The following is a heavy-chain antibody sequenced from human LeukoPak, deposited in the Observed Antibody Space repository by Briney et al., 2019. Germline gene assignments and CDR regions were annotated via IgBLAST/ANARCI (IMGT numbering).Heavy chain of an antibody. CDR3: AKDREVRGVIIDAFDI. CDR1: GFTFSSYA. J-gene: IGHJ3*02. Sequence: GGSLRLSCAASGFTFSSYAMSWVRQAPGKGLEWVSAISGSGGSTYYADSVKGRFTISRDNSKNTLYLQMNSLRAEDTAVYYCAKDREVRGVIIDAFDIWGQGTMVTVSS. V-gene: IGHV3-23*01. CDR2: ISGSGGST. D-gene: IGHD3-10*01.